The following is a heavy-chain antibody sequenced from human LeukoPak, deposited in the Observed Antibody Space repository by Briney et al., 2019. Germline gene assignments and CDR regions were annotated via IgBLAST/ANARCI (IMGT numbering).Heavy chain of an antibody. J-gene: IGHJ6*02. CDR1: GFTFSSYV. CDR3: AKAPPSSYYYYYGMDV. Sequence: GGSLRLSRAASGFTFSSYVMRWVPQAPRKGLEWVSALSGSGGSTYYADAVKGRFTISRDISKNTLYLKMNSLRAEDTAVYYCAKAPPSSYYYYYGMDVWGQGTTVTVSS. CDR2: LSGSGGST. D-gene: IGHD6-13*01. V-gene: IGHV3-23*01.